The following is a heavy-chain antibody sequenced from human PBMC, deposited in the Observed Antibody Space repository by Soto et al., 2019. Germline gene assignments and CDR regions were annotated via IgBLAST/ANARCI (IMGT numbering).Heavy chain of an antibody. D-gene: IGHD3-3*01. CDR3: ARLEWREFGCDY. Sequence: EVHLLESGGGVVQPGKSLKISCAAFGFDFSNYPMTWVRQPPGQGLEWVSGISARGEKPYYADSVQVRFTISRANSKNTLSRQMYSLRVEDTGIYYCARLEWREFGCDYGGKGTLVTVSS. J-gene: IGHJ4*02. CDR2: ISARGEKP. V-gene: IGHV3-23*01. CDR1: GFDFSNYP.